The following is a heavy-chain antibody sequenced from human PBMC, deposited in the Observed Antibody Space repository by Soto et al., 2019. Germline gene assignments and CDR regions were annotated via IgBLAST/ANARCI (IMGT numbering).Heavy chain of an antibody. CDR2: VYYTGTI. Sequence: QVQLQESGPGLVKLSQTLSLTCTVSGDSIKSADYLWTWIRQPPGEGLEYIGYVYYTGTISYKPSLQSRAAISLDTSKNQFSLKVTSATATHTAVYYCVRMKTGGSRPVDHWGQATLVTVSS. CDR1: GDSIKSADYL. CDR3: VRMKTGGSRPVDH. D-gene: IGHD2-15*01. J-gene: IGHJ4*02. V-gene: IGHV4-30-4*01.